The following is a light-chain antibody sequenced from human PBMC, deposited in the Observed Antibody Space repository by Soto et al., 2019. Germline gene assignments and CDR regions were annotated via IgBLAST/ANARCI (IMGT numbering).Light chain of an antibody. V-gene: IGKV3D-15*01. CDR3: QQYNNWPRT. J-gene: IGKJ1*01. Sequence: DIVLTQSPATLSLSPGERATLSCRASQSVSSYLAWYQQKPGQAPRLLIYGASTSATGIPARFSGSGSGTEFTLTISSLQSEDFAVYYCQQYNNWPRTFGQGTKVDIK. CDR1: QSVSSY. CDR2: GAS.